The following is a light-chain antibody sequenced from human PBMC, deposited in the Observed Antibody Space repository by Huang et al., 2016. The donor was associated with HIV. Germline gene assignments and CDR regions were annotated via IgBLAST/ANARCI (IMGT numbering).Light chain of an antibody. V-gene: IGKV3-15*01. CDR3: QQYNNWPRES. Sequence: IVMTQSPATMSVSPGQRVTLSCRASQSVSNKVAWYQQKPGQAPRLLIYDASKRAINTPARFRGSGSGTEFTLTINSLQSEDFAVYHCQQYNNWPRESFGQGTKLEIK. J-gene: IGKJ2*03. CDR1: QSVSNK. CDR2: DAS.